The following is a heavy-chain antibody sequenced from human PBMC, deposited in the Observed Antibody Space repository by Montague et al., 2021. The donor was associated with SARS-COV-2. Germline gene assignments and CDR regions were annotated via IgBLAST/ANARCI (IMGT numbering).Heavy chain of an antibody. CDR1: GFIFSSYE. J-gene: IGHJ6*02. D-gene: IGHD2-21*01. Sequence: RSLSLAASGFIFSSYEMNWVRQAPGKGLEWISYISSSGGGSTKHYTDSVKGRFTISRDNTKNSLYLQMNSLRVEDTAIYYCARDRDWDDWCGMDVWGQGTTVTVSS. CDR3: ARDRDWDDWCGMDV. CDR2: ISSSGGGSTK. V-gene: IGHV3-48*03.